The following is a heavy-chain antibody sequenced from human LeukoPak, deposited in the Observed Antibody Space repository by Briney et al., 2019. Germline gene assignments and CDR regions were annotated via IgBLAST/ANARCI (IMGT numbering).Heavy chain of an antibody. J-gene: IGHJ2*01. Sequence: SETLSLTCTVSGGSISSSSYYWGWIRQPPGKGLEWIGSIYYSGSTYYNPPLKSRVTISVDTSKNQFSLKLSSVTAADTAVYYCARVTNWNYGRYFDLWGRGTLVTVSS. V-gene: IGHV4-39*07. CDR3: ARVTNWNYGRYFDL. CDR2: IYYSGST. CDR1: GGSISSSSYY. D-gene: IGHD1-7*01.